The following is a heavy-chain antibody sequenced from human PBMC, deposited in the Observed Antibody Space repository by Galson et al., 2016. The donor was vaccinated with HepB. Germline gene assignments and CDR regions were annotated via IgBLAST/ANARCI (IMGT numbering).Heavy chain of an antibody. D-gene: IGHD1-26*01. CDR3: SHSRRVALGRGANGYYIMDV. Sequence: PALVKPTQTLTLTCTFSGFSLSNYGVGVGWVRQPPGKAPEWLAFIYWDDDKGYSPSLETRLSISKDTPTHQVVLTVTNMDPVDTGTYYCSHSRRVALGRGANGYYIMDVCGQGTVFSVSS. J-gene: IGHJ6*02. V-gene: IGHV2-5*02. CDR1: GFSLSNYGVG. CDR2: IYWDDDK.